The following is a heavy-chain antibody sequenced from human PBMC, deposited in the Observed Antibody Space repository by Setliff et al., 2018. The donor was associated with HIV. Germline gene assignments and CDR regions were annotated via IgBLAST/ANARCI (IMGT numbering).Heavy chain of an antibody. Sequence: SLKVSCKASGGTFGSYAISWVRQAPGQGLEWLGVIIPIFETTNYAQKFQGRVTITADKSTSTIYMELSSLRSDDTAVYYCARGQGGHCWVNDAFDIWGQGTMVTVS. J-gene: IGHJ3*02. CDR2: IIPIFETT. V-gene: IGHV1-69*06. CDR1: GGTFGSYA. CDR3: ARGQGGHCWVNDAFDI. D-gene: IGHD2-21*02.